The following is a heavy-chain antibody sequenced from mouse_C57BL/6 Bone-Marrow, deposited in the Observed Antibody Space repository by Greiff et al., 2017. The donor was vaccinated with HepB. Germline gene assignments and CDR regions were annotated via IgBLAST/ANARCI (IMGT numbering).Heavy chain of an antibody. CDR1: GYTFTSYT. Sequence: VQLQQSGAELARPGASVKMSCKASGYTFTSYTMHWVKQRPGQGLEWIGYINPSSGYTKYNQKFKDKATLTADKSSSTAYMQLSSLTSEDSAVYYCARELITTVVADYFDYWGQGTTLTVSS. V-gene: IGHV1-4*01. D-gene: IGHD1-1*01. J-gene: IGHJ2*01. CDR3: ARELITTVVADYFDY. CDR2: INPSSGYT.